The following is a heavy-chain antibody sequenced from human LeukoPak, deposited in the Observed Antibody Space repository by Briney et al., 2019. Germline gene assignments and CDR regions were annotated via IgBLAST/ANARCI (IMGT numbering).Heavy chain of an antibody. Sequence: ASVKVSCKASGYTFTSYAMHWVRQAPGQRLEWMGWINAGNGNAKYSQKFQGRVTITRDTSASTAYMELSSLRSEDTAVYYCARRSSSAGFQHWGQGTLVTVSS. CDR1: GYTFTSYA. D-gene: IGHD6-13*01. J-gene: IGHJ1*01. CDR2: INAGNGNA. CDR3: ARRSSSAGFQH. V-gene: IGHV1-3*01.